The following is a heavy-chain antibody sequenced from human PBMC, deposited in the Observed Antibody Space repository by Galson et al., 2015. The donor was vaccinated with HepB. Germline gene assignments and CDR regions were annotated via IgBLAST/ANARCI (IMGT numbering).Heavy chain of an antibody. CDR1: GYTLTELS. J-gene: IGHJ6*02. D-gene: IGHD6-13*01. CDR2: FDPEDGET. V-gene: IGHV1-24*01. CDR3: ATQGIAAAGALWDV. Sequence: SVKVSCKVSGYTLTELSMHWVRQAPGKGLEWMGGFDPEDGETIYAQKFQGRLTMTEDTSTDTAYMELSSLRSEGKDVYYCATQGIAAAGALWDVWGQGTTVTVSS.